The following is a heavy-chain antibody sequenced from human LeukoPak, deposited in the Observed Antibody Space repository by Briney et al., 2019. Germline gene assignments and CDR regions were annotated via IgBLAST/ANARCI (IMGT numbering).Heavy chain of an antibody. D-gene: IGHD3-22*01. CDR2: IYYTGST. V-gene: IGHV4-59*01. J-gene: IGHJ3*02. CDR1: GGSISSYY. CDR3: ARYSGYYSNAFDI. Sequence: SETLSLTCTVSGGSISSYYWSWIRQPPGKGLEWIGYIYYTGSTNYNPSLKSRVTMSVDTSKNQFSLKLTSVTAADTAVYYCARYSGYYSNAFDIWGQGTMVTVSS.